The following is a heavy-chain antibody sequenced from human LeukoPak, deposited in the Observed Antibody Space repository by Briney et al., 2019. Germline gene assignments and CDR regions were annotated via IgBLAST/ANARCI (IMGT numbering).Heavy chain of an antibody. D-gene: IGHD1-26*01. J-gene: IGHJ6*02. CDR2: IRSNGATA. CDR3: GRELGELLRFYYYPMDV. CDR1: GFTFRRIA. V-gene: IGHV3-23*01. Sequence: PRGSLRLSCAASGFTFRRIATTWVRQAPGKGLESVSAIRSNGATAYNAGSVRGRFAISRDNSKTTLFLQMVSLRAEDTAVYYCGRELGELLRFYYYPMDVWGQGTTVTVSS.